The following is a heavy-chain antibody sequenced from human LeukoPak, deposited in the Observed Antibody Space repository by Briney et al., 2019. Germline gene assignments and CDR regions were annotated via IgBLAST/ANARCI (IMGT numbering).Heavy chain of an antibody. Sequence: GGSLRLSCAASGFTFSSYGMHWVRQAPGKGLEWVAVISYDGSNKYYADSVKGRFTISRDNSKNTLYLQMNSLRAEDTALYYCARDWTTVSPFDYWGQGTLVTVSS. V-gene: IGHV3-30*03. J-gene: IGHJ4*02. CDR1: GFTFSSYG. D-gene: IGHD4-11*01. CDR2: ISYDGSNK. CDR3: ARDWTTVSPFDY.